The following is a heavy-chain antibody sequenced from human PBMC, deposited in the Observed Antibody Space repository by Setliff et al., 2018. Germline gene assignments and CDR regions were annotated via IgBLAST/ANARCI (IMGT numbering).Heavy chain of an antibody. V-gene: IGHV1-18*01. Sequence: ASVKVSCKASGYTFTDYGVTWVRQAPGQGLEWVGWISPYSGNAYYAPKFQGRVIMTTDTSTTTAYMDLRSLRPGDTAIYFCSRLVRYCTRTSCQRLSGDDYWGQGTLVTVSS. J-gene: IGHJ4*02. CDR3: SRLVRYCTRTSCQRLSGDDY. CDR2: ISPYSGNA. D-gene: IGHD2-2*01. CDR1: GYTFTDYG.